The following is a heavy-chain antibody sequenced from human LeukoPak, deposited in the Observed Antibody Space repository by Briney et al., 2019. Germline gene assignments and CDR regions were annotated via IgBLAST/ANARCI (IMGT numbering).Heavy chain of an antibody. Sequence: ASVKVSCKASGYTFIAYHMHWVRQAPGQGLEWMGRIHPSSGATNYVQRFRGRITLTRDTSINTAYMELSRLTSDDAAVYYCARDLPFEDWGQGTLVTVSS. J-gene: IGHJ4*02. CDR3: ARDLPFED. CDR2: IHPSSGAT. V-gene: IGHV1-2*06. CDR1: GYTFIAYH. D-gene: IGHD2/OR15-2a*01.